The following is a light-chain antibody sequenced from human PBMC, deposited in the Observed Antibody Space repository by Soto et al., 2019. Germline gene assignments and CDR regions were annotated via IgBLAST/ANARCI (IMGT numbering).Light chain of an antibody. CDR2: EVS. CDR3: CSYAGSSTYVV. Sequence: QSALTQPASVSGSPGQSITISCTGTSSDVGSYNLVSWYQKHSGKAPKLMIYEVSKRPSGVSNRSSCSKSGNTASLTISGLQAEKADDDCCCSYAGSSTYVVFGGGTQLPVL. J-gene: IGLJ2*01. V-gene: IGLV2-23*02. CDR1: SSDVGSYNL.